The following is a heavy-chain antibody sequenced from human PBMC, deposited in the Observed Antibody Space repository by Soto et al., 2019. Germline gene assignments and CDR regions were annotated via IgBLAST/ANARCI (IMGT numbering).Heavy chain of an antibody. CDR3: ARVHCSSTSCSETYYYYGMDV. CDR1: GGSISSGGYY. Sequence: SETLSLTCTVSGGSISSGGYYWSWIRQHPGKGLEWIGYIYYSGSTNYNPSLKSRVTISVDTSKNQFSLKLSSVTAADTAVYYCARVHCSSTSCSETYYYYGMDVWGQGTTVTVSS. J-gene: IGHJ6*02. CDR2: IYYSGST. V-gene: IGHV4-61*08. D-gene: IGHD2-2*01.